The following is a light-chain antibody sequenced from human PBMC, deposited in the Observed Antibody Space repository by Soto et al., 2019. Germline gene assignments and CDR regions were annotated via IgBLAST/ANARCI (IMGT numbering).Light chain of an antibody. J-gene: IGKJ3*01. CDR1: QSVSSN. CDR2: GAS. Sequence: EIVMTQSPATLSVSPGERATLSCRASQSVSSNLAWYQQKPGQAPRLLIYGASIRATGIPARFSGSGSGTEFTLTISSLQSEDVAVYYCQQYNNWPLFTFGPGTKVDIK. CDR3: QQYNNWPLFT. V-gene: IGKV3D-15*01.